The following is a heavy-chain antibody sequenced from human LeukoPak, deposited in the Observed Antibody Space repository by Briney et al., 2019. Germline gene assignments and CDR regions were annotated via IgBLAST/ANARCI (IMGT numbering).Heavy chain of an antibody. V-gene: IGHV1-18*01. CDR1: GYTFTSYG. J-gene: IGHJ4*02. Sequence: GASVKVSCKASGYTFTSYGISWVRQAPGQGLEWMGWISTHSGYTNYAENLQGRVTMTTETSTSTAYMELRSLRSDDTAVYYCARGTPTMYDNSGYPDYWGQGTLVTVSS. CDR2: ISTHSGYT. CDR3: ARGTPTMYDNSGYPDY. D-gene: IGHD3-22*01.